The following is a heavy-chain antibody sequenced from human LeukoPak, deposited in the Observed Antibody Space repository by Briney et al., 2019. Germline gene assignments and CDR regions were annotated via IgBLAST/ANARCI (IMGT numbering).Heavy chain of an antibody. V-gene: IGHV3-30*03. CDR3: ARAKDDYGDHIMSY. Sequence: GGSLRLSCAASGFTFSSYSMNWVRQAPGKGLEWVAVISYDGSNKYYADSVKGRFTISRDNSKNTLYLQMNSLRAEDTAVYYCARAKDDYGDHIMSYWGQGTLVTVSS. CDR1: GFTFSSYS. CDR2: ISYDGSNK. D-gene: IGHD4-17*01. J-gene: IGHJ4*02.